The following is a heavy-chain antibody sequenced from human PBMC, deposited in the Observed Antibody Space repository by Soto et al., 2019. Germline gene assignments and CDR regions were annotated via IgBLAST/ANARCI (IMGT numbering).Heavy chain of an antibody. CDR1: GFTFSSYA. J-gene: IGHJ6*03. V-gene: IGHV3-23*01. Sequence: RLSCAASGFTFSSYAMSWVRQAPGKGLEWVSAISGSGGSTYYADSVKSRFTISRNNSKNTLYLQMNSLRAEDTAVYYCAKSGVDIVVFRYYYYYYYMDVLGKGTTVTVSS. CDR2: ISGSGGST. CDR3: AKSGVDIVVFRYYYYYYYMDV. D-gene: IGHD2-2*03.